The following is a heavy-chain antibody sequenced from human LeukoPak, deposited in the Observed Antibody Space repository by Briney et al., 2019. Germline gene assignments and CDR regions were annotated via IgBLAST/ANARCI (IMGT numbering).Heavy chain of an antibody. V-gene: IGHV3-30*03. Sequence: GGSLRLSCAASGFTFSSYWMHWVRQAPGKGLEWVAVISYDGSNKYYADSVKGRFTISRDNSKNTLSLQMNSLRAEDTAVYYCARVVPPTDYGSGSYFWDPYYFDYWGQGTLVTVSS. D-gene: IGHD3-10*01. J-gene: IGHJ4*02. CDR1: GFTFSSYW. CDR3: ARVVPPTDYGSGSYFWDPYYFDY. CDR2: ISYDGSNK.